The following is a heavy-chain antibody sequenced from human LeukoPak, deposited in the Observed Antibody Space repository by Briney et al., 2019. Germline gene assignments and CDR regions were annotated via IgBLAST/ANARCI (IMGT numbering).Heavy chain of an antibody. D-gene: IGHD1-26*01. CDR1: GFSFSDFY. CDR3: AREARGSGRDFDY. CDR2: IGTRSNPI. Sequence: GGSLRLSCATSGFSFSDFYMSWIRQAPGMGLEWISYIGTRSNPIYYADSVKGRFTISRDDAKNSLYLQMNSLRDEDTAVYFCAREARGSGRDFDYWGQGILVTVSS. J-gene: IGHJ4*02. V-gene: IGHV3-11*01.